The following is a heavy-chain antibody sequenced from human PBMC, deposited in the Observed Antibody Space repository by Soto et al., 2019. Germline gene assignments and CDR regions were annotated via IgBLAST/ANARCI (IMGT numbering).Heavy chain of an antibody. CDR3: ARWGWDGSSKRVYYYYGMDV. J-gene: IGHJ6*02. V-gene: IGHV1-18*01. CDR1: GYTFTSYG. CDR2: ISAYNGNT. D-gene: IGHD1-26*01. Sequence: QVQLVQSGAEVKKPGASVKVSCKASGYTFTSYGISWVRQAPGQGLEWMGWISAYNGNTNYAQKLQGRVTMTTDTSSSTAYMELRSLRSDDTAVYYCARWGWDGSSKRVYYYYGMDVWGQGTTVTVSS.